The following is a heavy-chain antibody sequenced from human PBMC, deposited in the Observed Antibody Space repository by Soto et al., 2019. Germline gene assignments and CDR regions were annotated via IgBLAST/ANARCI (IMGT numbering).Heavy chain of an antibody. CDR1: GFTFSDYY. D-gene: IGHD4-17*01. CDR2: ISSSGSTI. Sequence: GGSLRLSCAASGFTFSDYYMSWIRQAPGKGLEWVSYISSSGSTIYYADSVKGRFTISRDNAKNSLYLQMDSLRAEDTAVYYCAREHDYGDYYYYMDVWGKGTTVTVSS. CDR3: AREHDYGDYYYYMDV. V-gene: IGHV3-11*01. J-gene: IGHJ6*03.